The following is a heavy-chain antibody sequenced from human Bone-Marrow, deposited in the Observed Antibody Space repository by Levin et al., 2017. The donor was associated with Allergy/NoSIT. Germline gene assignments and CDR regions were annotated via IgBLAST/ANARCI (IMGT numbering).Heavy chain of an antibody. Sequence: GESLKISCAASGFTFSDYYMSWIRQAPGKGLEWVSYISSSGSTIYYADSVKGRFTISRDNAKNSLYLQMNSLRAEDTAVYYCAGATSGYALFPLGHYGMDVWGQGTTVTVSS. V-gene: IGHV3-11*01. J-gene: IGHJ6*02. CDR1: GFTFSDYY. CDR2: ISSSGSTI. D-gene: IGHD5-12*01. CDR3: AGATSGYALFPLGHYGMDV.